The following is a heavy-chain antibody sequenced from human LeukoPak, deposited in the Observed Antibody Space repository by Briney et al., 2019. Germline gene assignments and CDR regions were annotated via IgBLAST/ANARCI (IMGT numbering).Heavy chain of an antibody. CDR3: AKRREGSSWTRFEY. CDR2: IGGSGGRT. CDR1: GFTFSSYA. J-gene: IGHJ4*02. V-gene: IGHV3-23*01. Sequence: GGSLRLSCAASGFTFSSYAMSWVRQAPGKGLEWVSAIGGSGGRTYYADSVKGRFTISRDNSKNTLYLQMNSLRAEDTVVYYCAKRREGSSWTRFEYWGQGTLVTVSS. D-gene: IGHD6-13*01.